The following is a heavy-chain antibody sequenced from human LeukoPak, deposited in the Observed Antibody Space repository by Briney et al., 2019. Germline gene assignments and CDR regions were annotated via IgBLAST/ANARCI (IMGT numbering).Heavy chain of an antibody. J-gene: IGHJ1*01. CDR2: ISVNNGNT. V-gene: IGHV1-18*01. CDR1: GYTFTSYG. Sequence: GASVKVSCKASGYTFTSYGISWVRQAPGQGLEWMGWISVNNGNTEYAQNLQGRVTMTTDTSTTTAYMELSSLRSDDTAVYYCARDYTGSYWAYFQYWGQGTLVTVSS. CDR3: ARDYTGSYWAYFQY. D-gene: IGHD1-26*01.